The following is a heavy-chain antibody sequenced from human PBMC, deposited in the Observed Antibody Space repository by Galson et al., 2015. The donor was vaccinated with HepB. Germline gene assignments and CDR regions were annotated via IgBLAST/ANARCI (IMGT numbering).Heavy chain of an antibody. CDR2: ISAHNGNI. J-gene: IGHJ5*02. CDR1: GYTFTSYE. V-gene: IGHV1-18*01. D-gene: IGHD2-15*01. CDR3: ARARYCTGGSCYSRWFDP. Sequence: SVKVSCKASGYTFTSYEISWVRQAPGQGLEWMGWISAHNGNIDYAQKFQGRVTMTTDTSTSTAYLDLRSLRSDDTAVYYCARARYCTGGSCYSRWFDPWGQGTLVTVSS.